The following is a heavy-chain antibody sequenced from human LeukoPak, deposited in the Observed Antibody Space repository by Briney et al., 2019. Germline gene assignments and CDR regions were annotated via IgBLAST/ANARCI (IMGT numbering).Heavy chain of an antibody. CDR2: ISASGGST. CDR3: AKHVSENYPKRGCFVY. V-gene: IGHV3-23*01. D-gene: IGHD1-26*01. J-gene: IGHJ4*02. CDR1: GFTFSTYP. Sequence: GGSLRLSCAASGFTFSTYPMNWVRQAPGKGLEWISGISASGGSTYDADSVKGRFIISRDNSKNRVHLQMNSPRAEDTAVYYCAKHVSENYPKRGCFVYWGQGTLVTVSS.